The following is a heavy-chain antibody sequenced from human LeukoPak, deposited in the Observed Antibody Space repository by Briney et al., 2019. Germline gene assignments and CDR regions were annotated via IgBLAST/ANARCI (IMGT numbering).Heavy chain of an antibody. Sequence: GGSLRLSCIASGFSFSSYAMHWVRQAPGKGLGWVAVISNDGSDKHYADSMKGRFTISRDNFKNTLYLQMNSLMSAEDTAVYYCARDASHSADYYFDSWGQGTLVTVSS. J-gene: IGHJ4*02. CDR3: ARDASHSADYYFDS. V-gene: IGHV3-30*04. CDR2: ISNDGSDK. CDR1: GFSFSSYA.